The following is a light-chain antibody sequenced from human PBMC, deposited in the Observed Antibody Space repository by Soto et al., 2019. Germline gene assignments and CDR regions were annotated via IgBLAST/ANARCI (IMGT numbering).Light chain of an antibody. Sequence: QSVLTLTASVSGSPGQSITISCTGTSSDVGGYNYVSWYQQHPGKAPKLMIYEVNKRPSGVPDRFSGSKSGNTASLTVSGLQAEDEADYYCSSYAGSSNVFGTGTKVTVL. CDR1: SSDVGGYNY. CDR2: EVN. J-gene: IGLJ1*01. V-gene: IGLV2-8*01. CDR3: SSYAGSSNV.